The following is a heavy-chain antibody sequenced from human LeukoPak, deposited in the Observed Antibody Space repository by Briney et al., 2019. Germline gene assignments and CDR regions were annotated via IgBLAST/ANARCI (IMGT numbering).Heavy chain of an antibody. D-gene: IGHD3-3*02. CDR1: GVSASNAW. V-gene: IGHV3-15*01. CDR3: TTDLARST. CDR2: INTKTDGTT. Sequence: GGTLRLSCEASGVSASNAWMSWVRQVSGKGLEWVGHINTKTDGTTDYAAPVKGRFTISRYDSKNTVYLQMSSLKTEDTAVYFCTTDLARSTWGQGTLVTVSS. J-gene: IGHJ5*02.